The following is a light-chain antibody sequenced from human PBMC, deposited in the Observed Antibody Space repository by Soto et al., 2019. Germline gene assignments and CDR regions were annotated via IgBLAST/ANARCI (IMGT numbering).Light chain of an antibody. Sequence: QSALTQPASVSGSPGQSISISCTGTSSDVGGYNYVSLYQHHPGKAPKRMIYDVNNRPAGVSDRFSGSKSVNTASLTISVLQTEYEADYYCSSYTSIITVVFGGGTKLTVL. CDR3: SSYTSIITVV. V-gene: IGLV2-14*01. J-gene: IGLJ2*01. CDR1: SSDVGGYNY. CDR2: DVN.